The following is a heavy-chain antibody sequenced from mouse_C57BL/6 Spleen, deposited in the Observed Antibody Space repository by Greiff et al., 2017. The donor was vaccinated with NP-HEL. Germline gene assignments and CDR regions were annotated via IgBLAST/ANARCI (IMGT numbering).Heavy chain of an antibody. D-gene: IGHD1-1*01. V-gene: IGHV1-42*01. CDR2: INPSTGGT. CDR1: GYSFTGYY. Sequence: EVQLQQSGPELVKPGASVKISCKASGYSFTGYYMNWVKQSPEKSLEWIGEINPSTGGTTYNQKFKAKATLTVDKSSSTAYMQLKSLTSEDSAVYYCARSRSSHWYFDVWGTGTTVTVSS. CDR3: ARSRSSHWYFDV. J-gene: IGHJ1*03.